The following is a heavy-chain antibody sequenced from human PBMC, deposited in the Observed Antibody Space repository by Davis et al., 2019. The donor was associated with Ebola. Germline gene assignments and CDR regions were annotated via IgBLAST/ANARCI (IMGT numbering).Heavy chain of an antibody. CDR2: ISTTSRTI. V-gene: IGHV3-48*02. Sequence: GESLKISCAASGFDFPNYNINWVRQAPGKGLEWVAYISTTSRTIYYADSAKGRFTISRDNAKNSLYLQMNSLRDEDTAMYYCARSSYYAGSGTFYSFDYWGQGTLITVSS. CDR3: ARSSYYAGSGTFYSFDY. CDR1: GFDFPNYN. J-gene: IGHJ4*02. D-gene: IGHD3-10*01.